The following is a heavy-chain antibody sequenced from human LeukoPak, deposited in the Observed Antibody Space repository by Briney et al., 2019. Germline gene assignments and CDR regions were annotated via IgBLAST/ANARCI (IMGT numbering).Heavy chain of an antibody. CDR2: IWYDGSNK. V-gene: IGHV3-33*06. D-gene: IGHD4-17*01. J-gene: IGHJ4*02. Sequence: PGGSLRLSCAASGFTFSSYAMSWVRQAPGKGLEWVAVIWYDGSNKYYADSVKGRFTISRDNSKNTLYLQMNSLRAEDTAVYYCAKDLDTPPTVTTLTFDYWGQGTLVTVSS. CDR3: AKDLDTPPTVTTLTFDY. CDR1: GFTFSSYA.